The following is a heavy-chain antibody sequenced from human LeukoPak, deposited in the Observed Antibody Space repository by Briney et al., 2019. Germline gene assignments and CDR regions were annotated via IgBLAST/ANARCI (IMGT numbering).Heavy chain of an antibody. J-gene: IGHJ4*02. CDR2: VFPGDSET. Sequence: GEPLKISCKASGYRFTDYWIGWVRQMPGKGLEWMGIVFPGDSETRNNPSFQGQVTISVDKSISTAYLQWSSLKASDTAMYYCARPPSRGYSSSFEYWGQGTLVTVSS. V-gene: IGHV5-51*01. CDR1: GYRFTDYW. CDR3: ARPPSRGYSSSFEY. D-gene: IGHD2-2*03.